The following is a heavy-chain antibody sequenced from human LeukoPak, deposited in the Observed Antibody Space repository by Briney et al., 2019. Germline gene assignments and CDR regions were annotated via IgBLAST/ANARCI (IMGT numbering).Heavy chain of an antibody. Sequence: GASVKVSCKASGYTFTGYYMHWVRQAPGQGLEWMGWINPNSGGTNYARKFQGWVTMTRDTSISTAYMELSRLRSDDTAVYYCARAPYYYDSSGYYQFDYWGQGTLVTVSS. CDR3: ARAPYYYDSSGYYQFDY. CDR2: INPNSGGT. J-gene: IGHJ4*02. D-gene: IGHD3-22*01. CDR1: GYTFTGYY. V-gene: IGHV1-2*04.